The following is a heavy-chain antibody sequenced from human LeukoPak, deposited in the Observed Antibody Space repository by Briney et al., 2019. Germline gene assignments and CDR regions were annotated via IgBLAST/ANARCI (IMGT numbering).Heavy chain of an antibody. Sequence: PGGSLRLSCAASGFTFSNARMSWVRQAPGKGLEWVGRIKSKTDGGATDYAAPVKGRFTISRDDSKNTLYLQMNSLKIEDTAVYYCTTQMGATSLFFGAFDIWGRGTKVTVSS. CDR3: TTQMGATSLFFGAFDI. V-gene: IGHV3-15*01. J-gene: IGHJ3*02. D-gene: IGHD3-3*01. CDR2: IKSKTDGGAT. CDR1: GFTFSNAR.